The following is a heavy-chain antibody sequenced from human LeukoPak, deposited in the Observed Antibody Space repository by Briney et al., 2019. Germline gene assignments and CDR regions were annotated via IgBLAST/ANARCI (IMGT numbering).Heavy chain of an antibody. CDR2: INPNSGGT. CDR1: GYTFTSYY. V-gene: IGHV1-2*02. J-gene: IGHJ4*02. CDR3: ARGPVLLWFGEPWELDY. Sequence: ASVKVSCKASGYTFTSYYMHWVRQAPGQGLEWMGWINPNSGGTNYAQKFQGRVTMTRDTSISTAYMELSRLRSDDTAVYYCARGPVLLWFGEPWELDYWGQGTLVTVSS. D-gene: IGHD3-10*01.